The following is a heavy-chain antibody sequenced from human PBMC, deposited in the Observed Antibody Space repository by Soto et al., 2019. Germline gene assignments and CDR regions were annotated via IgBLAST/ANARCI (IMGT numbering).Heavy chain of an antibody. V-gene: IGHV4-59*12. D-gene: IGHD2-15*01. CDR2: IYYSGST. CDR1: GGSISSYY. CDR3: ARESDSRAEYFQH. J-gene: IGHJ1*01. Sequence: SETLSLTCTVSGGSISSYYWSWIRQPPGKGLEWIGYIYYSGSTNYNPSLKSRVTISVDTSKNEFSLKLSSVTAADTAVYYCARESDSRAEYFQHWGQGTLVTVSS.